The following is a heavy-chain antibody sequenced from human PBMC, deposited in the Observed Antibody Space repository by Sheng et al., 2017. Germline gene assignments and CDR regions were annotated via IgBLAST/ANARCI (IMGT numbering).Heavy chain of an antibody. Sequence: QVQLVESGGDLVRPGGSLRLSCAASGFTFSDYSMTWIRQAPGKGLEWIAYISNGGRNIFYAESVKGRFTVSRDNAKNSVYLQMTSLRTEDTAMYYCAFIMIRGLLSADGGVDVWGQGDHGHRLL. CDR2: ISNGGRNI. V-gene: IGHV3-11*04. CDR3: AFIMIRGLLSADGGVDV. D-gene: IGHD3-10*01. J-gene: IGHJ6*02. CDR1: GFTFSDYS.